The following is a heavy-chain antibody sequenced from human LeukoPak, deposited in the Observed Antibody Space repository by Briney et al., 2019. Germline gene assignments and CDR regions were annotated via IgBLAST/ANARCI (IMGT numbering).Heavy chain of an antibody. V-gene: IGHV1-18*01. Sequence: ASVKVSRKASGYTLTSYGISWVRQAPGQGLEWMGWISAYNGNTNYAQKLQGRVTMTTDTFTSTAYMELRSLRSDDTAVYYCARDRGYNWFDPWGQGTLVTVSS. CDR1: GYTLTSYG. CDR2: ISAYNGNT. J-gene: IGHJ5*02. D-gene: IGHD3-10*01. CDR3: ARDRGYNWFDP.